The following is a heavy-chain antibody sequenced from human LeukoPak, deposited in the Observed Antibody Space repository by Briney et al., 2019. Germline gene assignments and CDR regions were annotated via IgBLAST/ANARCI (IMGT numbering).Heavy chain of an antibody. CDR1: GYTFTSYY. CDR2: INPNSGGT. V-gene: IGHV1-2*02. J-gene: IGHJ1*01. CDR3: ARDRYCSSTSCHEYFQH. D-gene: IGHD2-2*01. Sequence: ASVKVSCKASGYTFTSYYMHWVRQAPGQGLEWMGWINPNSGGTNYAQKFQGRVTMTRDTSISTAYMELSRLRSDDTAVYYCARDRYCSSTSCHEYFQHWGQGTLVTVSS.